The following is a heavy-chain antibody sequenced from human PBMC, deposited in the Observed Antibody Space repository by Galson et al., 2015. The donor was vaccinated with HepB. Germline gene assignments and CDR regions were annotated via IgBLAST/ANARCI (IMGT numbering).Heavy chain of an antibody. J-gene: IGHJ4*02. CDR1: GFTVSNYY. D-gene: IGHD3-16*02. Sequence: SLRLSCAASGFTVSNYYMSWVRQTPEKGLEWVSLLYGGGTTHYADSVRGRFTTSRDNSKNTLFLQMDNPRAEDTAVYYCARDYPLFDCWGQGTLVTVS. CDR2: LYGGGTT. CDR3: ARDYPLFDC. V-gene: IGHV3-53*01.